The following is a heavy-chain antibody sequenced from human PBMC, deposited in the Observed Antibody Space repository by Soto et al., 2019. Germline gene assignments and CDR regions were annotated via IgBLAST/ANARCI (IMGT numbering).Heavy chain of an antibody. V-gene: IGHV4-30-2*01. CDR1: GASINSGGYS. J-gene: IGHJ5*02. D-gene: IGHD3-10*01. CDR3: ARDYIMLRGGWFDP. CDR2: IYHSGTT. Sequence: SETLSLTCAVSGASINSGGYSWSWILQPPGKGLELIWYIYHSGTTNYNPSLKSRVTISVDTSKNQFSLNLSSVTAADTAIYYCARDYIMLRGGWFDPWGLGILVTVSS.